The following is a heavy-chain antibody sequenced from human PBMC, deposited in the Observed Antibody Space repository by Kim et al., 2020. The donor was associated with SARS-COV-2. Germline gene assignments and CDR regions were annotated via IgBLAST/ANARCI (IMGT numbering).Heavy chain of an antibody. J-gene: IGHJ4*02. Sequence: ADSVKCRFTITRDNAKTSLYLQMSSLRAEDTAVYYCARDPLPNGGLADYWGQGTLVTVSS. D-gene: IGHD3-3*02. CDR3: ARDPLPNGGLADY. V-gene: IGHV3-7*03.